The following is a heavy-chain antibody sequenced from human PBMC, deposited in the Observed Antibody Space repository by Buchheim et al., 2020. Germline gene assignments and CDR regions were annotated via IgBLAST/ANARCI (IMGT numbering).Heavy chain of an antibody. D-gene: IGHD2-2*02. Sequence: QVQLVQSGAEVKKPGSSVKVSCKASGGTFSSYAISWVRQAPGQGLEWMGRIIPILGIANYAQTFQGRVTITADKYTSTAYMELSSLRSEDTAVYYCAIEGGYCSSTSCYNGYWFDPWGQGTL. CDR1: GGTFSSYA. CDR2: IIPILGIA. J-gene: IGHJ5*02. V-gene: IGHV1-69*04. CDR3: AIEGGYCSSTSCYNGYWFDP.